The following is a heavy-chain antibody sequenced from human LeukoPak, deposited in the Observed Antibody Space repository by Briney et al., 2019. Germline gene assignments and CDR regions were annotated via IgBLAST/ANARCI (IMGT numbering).Heavy chain of an antibody. D-gene: IGHD3-16*01. CDR1: GGSINNYY. CDR3: ARISPSNGAYWGTLHYYMDV. J-gene: IGHJ6*03. CDR2: VSFSGNT. Sequence: PSETLSLTCTVPGGSINNYYWTWIRQPPGEGLEWIGCVSFSGNTNYNPSLKSRVTISLDTSNSQFSLKLTPMTAADTAVYYCARISPSNGAYWGTLHYYMDVWGKGTTVTVSS. V-gene: IGHV4-59*12.